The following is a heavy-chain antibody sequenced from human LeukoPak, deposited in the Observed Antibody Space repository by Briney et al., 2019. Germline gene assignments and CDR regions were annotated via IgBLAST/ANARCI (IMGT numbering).Heavy chain of an antibody. CDR2: IFYSGGT. J-gene: IGHJ3*02. Sequence: SETLSLTRGVNGGSFSGYYWNWIRQTPGKGLEWIGNIFYSGGTYYSPSLTSRVTISLDTSRNQFSLKLSSVTAADTAVYYCAKSNGYGLVDIWGQGTMVTVSS. V-gene: IGHV4-34*12. D-gene: IGHD3-10*01. CDR1: GGSFSGYY. CDR3: AKSNGYGLVDI.